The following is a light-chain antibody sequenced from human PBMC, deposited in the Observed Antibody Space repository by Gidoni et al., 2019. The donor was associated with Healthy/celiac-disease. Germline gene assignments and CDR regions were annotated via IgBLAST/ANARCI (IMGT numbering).Light chain of an antibody. J-gene: IGKJ4*01. Sequence: DIQMTQSPSSLSASVGDRVTSTCRASPSISSYLNWYQQHPGQAPKLLIYAAYSLQSGVASRFSGSGSGTDFTLTIGSLQPEDFATYYCQQGYSTLLTFGGGTKVEIK. V-gene: IGKV1-39*01. CDR2: AAY. CDR1: PSISSY. CDR3: QQGYSTLLT.